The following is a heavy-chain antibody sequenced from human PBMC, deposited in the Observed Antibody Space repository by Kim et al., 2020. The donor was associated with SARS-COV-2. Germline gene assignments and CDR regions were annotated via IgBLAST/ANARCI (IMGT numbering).Heavy chain of an antibody. CDR3: ARVARITIFGVVNSAFDI. D-gene: IGHD3-3*01. V-gene: IGHV4-31*03. CDR2: IYYSGST. CDR1: GGSISSGGYY. Sequence: SETLSLTCTVSGGSISSGGYYWSWIRQHPGKGREWIGYIYYSGSTYYNPSLKSRVTISVDTSKNQFSLKLSSVTAADTAVYYCARVARITIFGVVNSAFDIWGQGKMVTVSS. J-gene: IGHJ3*02.